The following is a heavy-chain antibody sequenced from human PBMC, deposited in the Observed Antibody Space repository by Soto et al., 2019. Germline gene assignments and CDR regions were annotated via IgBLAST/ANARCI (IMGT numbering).Heavy chain of an antibody. V-gene: IGHV4-34*01. Sequence: QVQLQQWGAGLLKPSETLSLTCAVYGGSFSGYYWSWIRQPPGKGLEWIGEINHSGSTNYNPSLKRRVTISVDTSENQFSLKLGSVTAADTAVYYCARAQYDYGDFSTYYYYGMDVWGQGTTGTVSS. CDR3: ARAQYDYGDFSTYYYYGMDV. J-gene: IGHJ6*02. CDR2: INHSGST. CDR1: GGSFSGYY. D-gene: IGHD4-17*01.